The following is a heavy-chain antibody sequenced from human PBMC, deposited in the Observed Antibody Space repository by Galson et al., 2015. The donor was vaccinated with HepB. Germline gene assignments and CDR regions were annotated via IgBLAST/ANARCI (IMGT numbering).Heavy chain of an antibody. V-gene: IGHV5-51*01. CDR1: GYSFTNYW. J-gene: IGHJ4*01. CDR3: TRHNSTAYPDY. Sequence: QSGAEVKKSGESLKISCKGSGYSFTNYWIGWVRQMPGKGLEWMGIIYPDDSDIRYSPSFEGQVTISADKSISTAHLQWGSLKASDTANYYCTRHNSTAYPDYSLPGALFPVS. CDR2: IYPDDSDI. D-gene: IGHD4-23*01.